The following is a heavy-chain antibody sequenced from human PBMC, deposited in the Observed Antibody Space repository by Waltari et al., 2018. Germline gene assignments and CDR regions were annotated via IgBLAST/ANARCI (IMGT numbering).Heavy chain of an antibody. Sequence: QVQLQESGPGLVKPSETLSLTCTVSGYSISSGYYWGWFRQPPGKGLEWIGSIYHSGSTYYNPSLKSRVTISVDTSKNQFSLKLSSVTAADTAVYYCARDGGDEYSSSSGAFDIWGQGTMVTVSS. V-gene: IGHV4-38-2*02. CDR2: IYHSGST. D-gene: IGHD6-6*01. CDR3: ARDGGDEYSSSSGAFDI. CDR1: GYSISSGYY. J-gene: IGHJ3*02.